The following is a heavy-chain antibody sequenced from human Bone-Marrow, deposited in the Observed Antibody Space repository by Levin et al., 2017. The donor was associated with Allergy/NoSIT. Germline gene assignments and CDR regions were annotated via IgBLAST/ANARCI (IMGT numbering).Heavy chain of an antibody. CDR2: SRKKDQKYTT. V-gene: IGHV3-72*01. CDR3: TRNAAKGSIWYVDL. D-gene: IGHD3-10*01. J-gene: IGHJ2*01. Sequence: GGSLRLSCAASGFTLSDYYVEWVRQAPGRGLEWVGTSRKKDQKYTTEYTASVKGRFIISRDNSESLLYLQMNSLRSEDTAVYYCTRNAAKGSIWYVDLWGRGTLVTVSS. CDR1: GFTLSDYY.